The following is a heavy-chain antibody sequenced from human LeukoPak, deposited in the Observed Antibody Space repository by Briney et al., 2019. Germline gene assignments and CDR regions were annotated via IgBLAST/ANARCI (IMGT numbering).Heavy chain of an antibody. CDR2: INHSGST. CDR1: GGSFSGYY. J-gene: IGHJ6*02. CDR3: ARTRRGDILTGYNLEWNV. Sequence: PSETLSLTCAVYGGSFSGYYWSWIRQPPGKGLEWIGEINHSGSTNYNPSLKSRVTISVDTSKNQFSLKLSSVTAADTAVYYCARTRRGDILTGYNLEWNVWGQGTTVTVSS. V-gene: IGHV4-34*01. D-gene: IGHD3-9*01.